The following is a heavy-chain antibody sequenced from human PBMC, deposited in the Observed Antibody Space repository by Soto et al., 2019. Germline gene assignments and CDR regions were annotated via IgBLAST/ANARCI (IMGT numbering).Heavy chain of an antibody. V-gene: IGHV3-21*01. CDR2: ISSSSSYI. CDR1: GFTFSSYS. CDR3: ARVYSARGLPEELERRIPDAFDI. D-gene: IGHD1-1*01. Sequence: VGSLRLSCAASGFTFSSYSMNWVRQAPGKGLEWVSSISSSSSYIYYADSVKGRFTISRDNAKNSLYLQMNSLRAEDTAVYYCARVYSARGLPEELERRIPDAFDIWGQGTMVTVSS. J-gene: IGHJ3*02.